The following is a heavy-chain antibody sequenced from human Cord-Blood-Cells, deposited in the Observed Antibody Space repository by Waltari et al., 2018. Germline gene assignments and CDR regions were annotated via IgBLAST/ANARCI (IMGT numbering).Heavy chain of an antibody. V-gene: IGHV4-34*01. Sequence: QVQLQQWGAGLLKPSETLSLTCAVYGGSFSGYYWSWIRPPPGKGLEWIGEINHSGSTNYNPSLKSRVTISVDTSKNQFSLKLSSVTAADTAVYYCARGLPSSGSYYYYGMDVWGQGTTVTVSS. D-gene: IGHD1-26*01. CDR2: INHSGST. J-gene: IGHJ6*02. CDR3: ARGLPSSGSYYYYGMDV. CDR1: GGSFSGYY.